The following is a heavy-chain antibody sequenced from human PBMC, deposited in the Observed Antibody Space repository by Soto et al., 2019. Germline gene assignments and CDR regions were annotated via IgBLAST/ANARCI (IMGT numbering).Heavy chain of an antibody. CDR1: GFTFSSYS. V-gene: IGHV3-48*02. Sequence: EVQLVESGGGLVQPGGSLRLSCAASGFTFSSYSMNWVRQAPGKGLEWVSYISSSSSTIYYADSVKGRFTISRDNAKNSLDLQMNSLRDEDTAVYYCAREGGSGWSVYYYYGMDVWGQGTTVTVSS. CDR2: ISSSSSTI. CDR3: AREGGSGWSVYYYYGMDV. D-gene: IGHD6-19*01. J-gene: IGHJ6*02.